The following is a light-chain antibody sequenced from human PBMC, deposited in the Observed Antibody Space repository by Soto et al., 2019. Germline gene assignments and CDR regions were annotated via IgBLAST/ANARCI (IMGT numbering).Light chain of an antibody. V-gene: IGLV6-57*04. CDR1: SGSIASNY. Sequence: NIMLTQPHSVSESPGKTVTISCTRSSGSIASNYVQWYQQRPGSAPTTVIYEDNQRPSGVPDRFSGSIDSSSNSASLTISGLKTEDEADYYCQSYDSSNHVVFGGGTKVTVL. J-gene: IGLJ2*01. CDR2: EDN. CDR3: QSYDSSNHVV.